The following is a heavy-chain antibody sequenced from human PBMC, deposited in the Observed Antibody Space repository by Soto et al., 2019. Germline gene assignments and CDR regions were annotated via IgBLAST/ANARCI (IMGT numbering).Heavy chain of an antibody. Sequence: GESLKISCKGSGYKFTNYWITWVRQMPGKGLEWMGRIDPSDSSTNYRPSFQGHVTISVDESIGTAYLQWGSLEASDTAIYYCARHRPYYYVVDVWGQGTTVTVSS. CDR3: ARHRPYYYVVDV. V-gene: IGHV5-10-1*01. J-gene: IGHJ6*02. CDR2: IDPSDSST. CDR1: GYKFTNYW.